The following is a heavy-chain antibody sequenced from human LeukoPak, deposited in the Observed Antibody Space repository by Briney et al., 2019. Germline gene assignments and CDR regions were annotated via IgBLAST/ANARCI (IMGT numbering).Heavy chain of an antibody. CDR1: GFSLSTSGMC. V-gene: IGHV2-70*20. Sequence: SGPALVKPTQTLTLTCTFSGFSLSTSGMCVSWVRQPPGKALEWLALIDWDDDKYYSTSLKTRLTISKDTSKNQVVLTMTNMDPVDTATYYCAQTFYSSGWYYFDYWGQGTLVTVSS. D-gene: IGHD6-19*01. CDR3: AQTFYSSGWYYFDY. J-gene: IGHJ4*02. CDR2: IDWDDDK.